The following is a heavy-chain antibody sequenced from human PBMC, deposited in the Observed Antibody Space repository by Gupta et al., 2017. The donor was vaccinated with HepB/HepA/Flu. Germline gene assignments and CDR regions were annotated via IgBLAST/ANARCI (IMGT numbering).Heavy chain of an antibody. Sequence: EVQLVESGGGLVQPGGSLKLSCAASGFTFSSSAMHWVRQASGKGLEWVGRIRSKANTYATAYAASVKGRFTISRDDSKNMVYLQMNSLKTEDTAVYYCNRRRYCSDGSCYENDYWGQGTLVTVSA. CDR1: GFTFSSSA. D-gene: IGHD2-15*01. V-gene: IGHV3-73*01. J-gene: IGHJ4*02. CDR2: IRSKANTYAT. CDR3: NRRRYCSDGSCYENDY.